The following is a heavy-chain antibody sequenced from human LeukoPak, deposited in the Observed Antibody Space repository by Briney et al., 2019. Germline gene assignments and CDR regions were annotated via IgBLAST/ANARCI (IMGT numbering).Heavy chain of an antibody. CDR2: IIPVLDTP. Sequence: ASVKVSCKASGAPFSNYAISWVRQAPGQGLEWMGGIIPVLDTPNYAQKFRGRITIIADESTSTAYMELSSLRSEDTAVYYCARYGDYRADDAFDIWGQGTMVTVSS. J-gene: IGHJ3*02. CDR1: GAPFSNYA. V-gene: IGHV1-69*13. D-gene: IGHD4-17*01. CDR3: ARYGDYRADDAFDI.